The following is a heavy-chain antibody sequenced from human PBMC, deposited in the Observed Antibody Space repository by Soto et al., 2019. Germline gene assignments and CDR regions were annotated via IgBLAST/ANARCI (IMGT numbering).Heavy chain of an antibody. J-gene: IGHJ4*02. CDR2: IIPIFGTA. Sequence: GFSRTSCGTLISHCFSWVRQAPGQGLEWMGGIIPIFGTANYAQKFQGRVTITADESTSTAYMELSSLRSEDTAVYYCARGRELYFDYWGQGTLVTVSS. CDR1: CGTLISHC. D-gene: IGHD1-26*01. CDR3: ARGRELYFDY. V-gene: IGHV1-69*01.